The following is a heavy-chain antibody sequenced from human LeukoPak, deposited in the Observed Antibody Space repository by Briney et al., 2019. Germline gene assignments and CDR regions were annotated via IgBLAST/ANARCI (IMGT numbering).Heavy chain of an antibody. CDR3: AREDTEMGDAFDI. CDR1: GGSISYYY. D-gene: IGHD5-24*01. V-gene: IGHV4-59*12. CDR2: IYYSGST. J-gene: IGHJ3*02. Sequence: SETLSLTCTVSGGSISYYYWSWIRQPPGKGLEWIGYIYYSGSTSYNPSLKSRVTISVDTSKNQFSLKLSSVTAADTAVYYCAREDTEMGDAFDIWGQGTMVTVSS.